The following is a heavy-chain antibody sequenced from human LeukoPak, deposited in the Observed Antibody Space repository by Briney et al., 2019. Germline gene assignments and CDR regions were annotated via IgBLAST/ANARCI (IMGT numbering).Heavy chain of an antibody. V-gene: IGHV4-30-2*01. J-gene: IGHJ5*02. CDR1: GGSISSGGYS. CDR2: IYHSGST. D-gene: IGHD3-22*01. Sequence: SETLSLTCAVSGGSISSGGYSWSWIRQPPGKGLEWIGYIYHSGSTYYNPSLKSRVTISVDRSKNQFSLKLSSVTAADTAVYYCARLGDSSGLRGFDPWGQGTLVTVSS. CDR3: ARLGDSSGLRGFDP.